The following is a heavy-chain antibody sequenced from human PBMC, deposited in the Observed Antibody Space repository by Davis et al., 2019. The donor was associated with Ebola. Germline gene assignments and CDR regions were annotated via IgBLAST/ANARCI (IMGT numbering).Heavy chain of an antibody. J-gene: IGHJ4*02. CDR3: ARDSHYYDSTGYPEY. V-gene: IGHV4-4*07. CDR1: GGSISGYY. Sequence: PSETLSLTCTVSGGSISGYYWSWIRQPAGKGLEWIGRIYSSGNTNYNPSLNSRVTMSVDTSRKQLSLRLSSVTAADTALYYCARDSHYYDSTGYPEYWGQGTLVTVSS. D-gene: IGHD3-22*01. CDR2: IYSSGNT.